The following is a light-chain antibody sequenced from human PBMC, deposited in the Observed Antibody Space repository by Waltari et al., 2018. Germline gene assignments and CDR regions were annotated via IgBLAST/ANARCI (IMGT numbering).Light chain of an antibody. Sequence: DIQMTQSPSSVSASLGDRVTITCRASQEIKTWLAWYQHKPGKAPKLLVSAVSSLQSGVPSRFSGSGSGTDFTLTIGNLQPEDFATYYGQQADSFPPLTFGGGTKVEIK. V-gene: IGKV1-12*01. CDR2: AVS. J-gene: IGKJ4*01. CDR3: QQADSFPPLT. CDR1: QEIKTW.